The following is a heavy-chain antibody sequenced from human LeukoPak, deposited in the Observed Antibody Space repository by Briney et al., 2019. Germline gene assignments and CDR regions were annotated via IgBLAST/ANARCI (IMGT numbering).Heavy chain of an antibody. Sequence: GGSLRLSCAASGFSFTNYWMSWIRQAPGKGLEWVANVKEDGTTKQYVDSVKGRFTISRDNAKNSLYLQMDSLRAEDTAVYYCVSQEVVPHWGQGTLVSVSS. J-gene: IGHJ4*02. D-gene: IGHD2-15*01. CDR2: VKEDGTTK. CDR1: GFSFTNYW. V-gene: IGHV3-7*01. CDR3: VSQEVVPH.